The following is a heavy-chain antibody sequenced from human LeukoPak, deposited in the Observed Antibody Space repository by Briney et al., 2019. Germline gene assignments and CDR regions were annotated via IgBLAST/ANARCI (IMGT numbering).Heavy chain of an antibody. V-gene: IGHV3-43*02. Sequence: GGSLRLSCAASGFTFDGHAMHWVRQAPGRGLDWVSLISGDGGSTYYADSVKGRFTIPRDNSKDSLYLQMNSLRTEDTALYYCVKGTYPLFDYWGQGTLVTVPS. CDR3: VKGTYPLFDY. J-gene: IGHJ4*02. CDR2: ISGDGGST. CDR1: GFTFDGHA.